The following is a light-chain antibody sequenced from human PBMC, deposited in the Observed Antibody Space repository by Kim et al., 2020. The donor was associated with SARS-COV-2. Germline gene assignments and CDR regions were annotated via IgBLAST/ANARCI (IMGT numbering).Light chain of an antibody. CDR3: QHYATSLWT. CDR2: GAS. Sequence: EIVLTQSPGTLSLSPGERATLPCRASQSVNSNLAWYQQKPGQAPRLLIFGASNRANGIPDTFSGRGSGTDFSLTISRLEPEDFAVYFCQHYATSLWTFGQGTKVDIK. V-gene: IGKV3-20*01. CDR1: QSVNSN. J-gene: IGKJ1*01.